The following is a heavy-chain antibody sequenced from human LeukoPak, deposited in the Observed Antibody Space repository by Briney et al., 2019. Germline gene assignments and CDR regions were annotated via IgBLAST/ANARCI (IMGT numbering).Heavy chain of an antibody. CDR2: INSDGTIT. Sequence: QAGGSLRLSCGASGFSFSSYWMHWVRQGPGKGLVWVSRINSDGTITNYADSVKGRFTISRDNSKNTLYLQMNSLRAEDTAVYYCAKDLGDYYGSGSPISTELGTSSTTDPWGQGTLVTVSS. J-gene: IGHJ5*02. CDR3: AKDLGDYYGSGSPISTELGTSSTTDP. V-gene: IGHV3-74*01. CDR1: GFSFSSYW. D-gene: IGHD3-10*01.